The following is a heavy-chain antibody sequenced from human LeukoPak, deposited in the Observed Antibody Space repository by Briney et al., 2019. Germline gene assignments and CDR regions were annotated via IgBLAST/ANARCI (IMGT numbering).Heavy chain of an antibody. Sequence: ASVKVSCKASGDTFTTDYIHWVREGPGQGPEWMGVSNPSGGSTTNAQKFQGRVTMTRDTSTSTVYMELSSLRSEDTAIYYCARARGSGSYYGHDYYYYHYMDVWGKGTTVTVSS. CDR1: GDTFTTDY. J-gene: IGHJ6*03. CDR3: ARARGSGSYYGHDYYYYHYMDV. D-gene: IGHD3-10*01. V-gene: IGHV1-46*01. CDR2: SNPSGGST.